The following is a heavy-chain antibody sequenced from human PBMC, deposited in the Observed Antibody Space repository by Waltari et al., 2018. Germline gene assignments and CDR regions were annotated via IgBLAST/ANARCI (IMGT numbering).Heavy chain of an antibody. Sequence: EVQLVQSGAEVKKPGESLKISCKGSVYSFTSSSIVCVRQMPGKGLEWMGSIDPGDSDTRYRPYCHGQVTISADKSISSAYLQWSSMKASDTAMYYCARSLVRGVIITCFDYWGQGTLVTVSS. CDR1: VYSFTSSS. CDR3: ARSLVRGVIITCFDY. CDR2: IDPGDSDT. J-gene: IGHJ4*02. V-gene: IGHV5-51*01. D-gene: IGHD3-10*01.